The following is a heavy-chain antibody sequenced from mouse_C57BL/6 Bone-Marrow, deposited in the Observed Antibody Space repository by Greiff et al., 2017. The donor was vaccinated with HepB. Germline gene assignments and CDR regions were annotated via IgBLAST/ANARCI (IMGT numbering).Heavy chain of an antibody. D-gene: IGHD1-1*01. V-gene: IGHV14-4*01. CDR2: IDPANGDT. CDR1: GFNIKDDY. CDR3: TADYGSSYWYFEF. Sequence: EVQLQQSGAELVRPGASVKLSCTASGFNIKDDYMHWVKQRPEQGLEWIGWIDPANGDTEYASKFQGKATITADTSSNTADLQLISLTSEDTAVYYCTADYGSSYWYFEFWGTGTTVTVSS. J-gene: IGHJ1*03.